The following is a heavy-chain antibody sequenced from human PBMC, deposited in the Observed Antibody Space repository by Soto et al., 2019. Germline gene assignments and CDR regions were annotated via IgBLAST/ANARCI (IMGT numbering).Heavy chain of an antibody. CDR3: ARDLGPLHPSFLPYFDY. CDR2: IYSGGST. Sequence: GGSLRLSCAASGFTVSSNYMSWVRQAPGKGLEWVSVIYSGGSTYYADSVKGRFTISRDNSKNTLYLQMNSLRAEDTAVYYCARDLGPLHPSFLPYFDYWGQGTLVTVPS. CDR1: GFTVSSNY. V-gene: IGHV3-66*01. J-gene: IGHJ4*02. D-gene: IGHD7-27*01.